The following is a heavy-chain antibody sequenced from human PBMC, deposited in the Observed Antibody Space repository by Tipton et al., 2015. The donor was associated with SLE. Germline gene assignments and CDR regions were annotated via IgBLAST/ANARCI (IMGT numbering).Heavy chain of an antibody. Sequence: SLRLSCAASGFSFGSYWMHWVRQAPGKGLVWVSRSNEDGGITSYADSVRGRFTISRDNARNTLYLQMDSLSVEDTAVYYCARDGSGWSINWGQGTLVTVSS. CDR1: GFSFGSYW. CDR2: SNEDGGIT. V-gene: IGHV3-74*01. J-gene: IGHJ4*02. D-gene: IGHD6-19*01. CDR3: ARDGSGWSIN.